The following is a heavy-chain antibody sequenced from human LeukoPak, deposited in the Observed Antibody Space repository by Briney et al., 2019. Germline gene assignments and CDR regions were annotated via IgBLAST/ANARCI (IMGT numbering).Heavy chain of an antibody. Sequence: PSETLSLTCAVYGGSFSGYYWSWIRQPPGKGLEWIGEINHSGSTNYNPSLKSRVTVSVDTSKNQFSLKLNSVTATDTAVYYCARHYGPWGQGTLVTVSS. CDR3: ARHYGP. CDR1: GGSFSGYY. D-gene: IGHD3-16*01. CDR2: INHSGST. J-gene: IGHJ4*02. V-gene: IGHV4-34*01.